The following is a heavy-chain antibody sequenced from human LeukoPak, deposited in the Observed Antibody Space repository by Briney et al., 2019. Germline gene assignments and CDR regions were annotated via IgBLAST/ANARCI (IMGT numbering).Heavy chain of an antibody. D-gene: IGHD2-21*01. V-gene: IGHV1-2*02. Sequence: ASVKVSCKASGYTFTNYYMHWVRQAPGPGLEWMGWINPNSGGTDYAQKFQGRVTLIRDTSISTAYMELSRLTSDDTAVYYCARGRYCGETTCSDFDSWGQGTLVTVSS. CDR3: ARGRYCGETTCSDFDS. CDR1: GYTFTNYY. J-gene: IGHJ4*02. CDR2: INPNSGGT.